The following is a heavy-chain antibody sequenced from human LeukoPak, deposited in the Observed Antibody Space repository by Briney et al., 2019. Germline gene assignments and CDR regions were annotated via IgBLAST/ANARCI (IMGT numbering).Heavy chain of an antibody. CDR2: IDPGDSQT. Sequence: GESLKISCKGSSYSFTNYWISWVRQMPGKGLEWMWRIDPGDSQTNYSPSLQGHVTISTDKSISSAYLQRSSLKDSDTAVYYCARHSSILTSFDPWGQGTLVTVSS. CDR3: ARHSSILTSFDP. J-gene: IGHJ5*02. D-gene: IGHD2-2*01. V-gene: IGHV5-10-1*01. CDR1: SYSFTNYW.